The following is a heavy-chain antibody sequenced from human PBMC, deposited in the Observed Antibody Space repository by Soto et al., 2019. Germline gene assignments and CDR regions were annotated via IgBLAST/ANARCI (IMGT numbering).Heavy chain of an antibody. CDR2: IHPTDGST. D-gene: IGHD6-13*01. CDR1: GYNFASNH. J-gene: IGHJ4*02. V-gene: IGHV1-46*01. Sequence: QVQLVQSGAEVKEPGASVKVSCKASGYNFASNHMHWVRQIPGQGLEWMGLIHPTDGSTSYAQRCRGRITLTRDAPTNTDYMELRGLTSEGTAVYYCVRDRIGSWTFDYWGQGTRLTVSS. CDR3: VRDRIGSWTFDY.